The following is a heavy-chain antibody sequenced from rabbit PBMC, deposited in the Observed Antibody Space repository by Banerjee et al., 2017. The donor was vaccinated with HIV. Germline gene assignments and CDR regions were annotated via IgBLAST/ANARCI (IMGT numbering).Heavy chain of an antibody. V-gene: IGHV1S45*01. J-gene: IGHJ3*01. CDR1: GFSFSYW. Sequence: QEQLVESGGGLVQPEGSLTLTCTASGFSFSYWICWVRQAPGRGLEWIGCVNTGNSAATYYASWATGRFTISKTSSTTVTLQMTSLTAADTATYFCARGEYDSGWGRLTRLHLWGQGTLVTDS. CDR2: VNTGNSAAT. CDR3: ARGEYDSGWGRLTRLHL. D-gene: IGHD4-1*01.